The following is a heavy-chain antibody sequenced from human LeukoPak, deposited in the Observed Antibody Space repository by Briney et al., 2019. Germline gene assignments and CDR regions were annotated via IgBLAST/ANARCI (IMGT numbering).Heavy chain of an antibody. CDR1: GYTFTSYY. V-gene: IGHV1-46*01. Sequence: ASVKVSCKASGYTFTSYYMHWVRQAPGQGLEWMGIINPSGGSTSYAQKFQGRVTMTRDTSTSTVYMELSSLRSEDTAVYYCARVLRYSSGWYFVFGYWGQGTLVTVSS. D-gene: IGHD6-19*01. CDR2: INPSGGST. CDR3: ARVLRYSSGWYFVFGY. J-gene: IGHJ4*02.